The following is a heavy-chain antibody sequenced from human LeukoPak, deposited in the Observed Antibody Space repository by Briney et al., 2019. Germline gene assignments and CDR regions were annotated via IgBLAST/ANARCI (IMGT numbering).Heavy chain of an antibody. D-gene: IGHD5-24*01. CDR2: IIPILGIA. Sequence: ASVKVSCKASGGTFSSYAISWVRQAPGQGLEWMGRIIPILGIANYAQKFQGRVTITADKSTSTAYMELSSLRSEDTAVYYCARDRKAEMATIWGDYYGMDVWGRGTMVTVSS. J-gene: IGHJ6*02. CDR3: ARDRKAEMATIWGDYYGMDV. CDR1: GGTFSSYA. V-gene: IGHV1-69*04.